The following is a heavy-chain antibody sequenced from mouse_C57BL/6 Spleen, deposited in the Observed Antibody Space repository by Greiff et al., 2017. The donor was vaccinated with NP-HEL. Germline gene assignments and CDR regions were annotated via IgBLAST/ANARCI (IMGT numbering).Heavy chain of an antibody. CDR1: GYTFTSYW. CDR2: INPSSGYT. Sequence: QVQLKESGAELAKPGASVKLSCKASGYTFTSYWMHWVKQRPGQGLEWIGYINPSSGYTKYNQKFKDKATLTADKSSSTAYMQLSSLTYEDSAVYYCARLHKEILYAMDYWGQGTSVTVSS. CDR3: ARLHKEILYAMDY. V-gene: IGHV1-7*01. D-gene: IGHD1-3*01. J-gene: IGHJ4*01.